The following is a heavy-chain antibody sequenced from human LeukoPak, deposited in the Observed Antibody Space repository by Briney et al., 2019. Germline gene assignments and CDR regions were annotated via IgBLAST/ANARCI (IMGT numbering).Heavy chain of an antibody. V-gene: IGHV3-48*03. D-gene: IGHD1-14*01. J-gene: IGHJ4*02. CDR3: ARDPPGYRIRYIDY. Sequence: PGGSLRLSCAASGFIFSSDEMNWVRQAPGKGREWVSYIGSSGSTLYYANSVKCRFTISSDNAEKSLYLQMTSLRAEDTAVYYCARDPPGYRIRYIDYWGQGTLVTVSS. CDR2: IGSSGSTL. CDR1: GFIFSSDE.